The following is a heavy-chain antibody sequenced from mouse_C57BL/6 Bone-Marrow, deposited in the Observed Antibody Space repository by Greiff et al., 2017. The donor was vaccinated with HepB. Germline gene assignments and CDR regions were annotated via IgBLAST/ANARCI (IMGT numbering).Heavy chain of an antibody. V-gene: IGHV1-54*01. CDR3: ARERLPYYFDY. Sequence: VKLLESGAELVRPGTSVKVSCKASGYAFTNYLIEWVKQRPGQGLEWIGVINPGSGGTNYNEKFKGKATLTADKSSSTAYMQLSSLTSEDSAVYFCARERLPYYFDYWGQGTTLTVSS. J-gene: IGHJ2*01. CDR1: GYAFTNYL. D-gene: IGHD3-2*02. CDR2: INPGSGGT.